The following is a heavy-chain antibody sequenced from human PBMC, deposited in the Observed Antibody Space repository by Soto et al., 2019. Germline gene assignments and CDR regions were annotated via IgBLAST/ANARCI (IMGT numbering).Heavy chain of an antibody. Sequence: SETLSLTCAVSGYSISSGYYWGWIRQPPGKGLEWIGSIYHSGSTYYNPSLKSRVTISVDTSKNQFSLKLSSVTAADTAVYYCARDPSGSLSYYYGMDVWGQGTTVTV. CDR2: IYHSGST. D-gene: IGHD1-26*01. CDR1: GYSISSGYY. V-gene: IGHV4-38-2*02. CDR3: ARDPSGSLSYYYGMDV. J-gene: IGHJ6*02.